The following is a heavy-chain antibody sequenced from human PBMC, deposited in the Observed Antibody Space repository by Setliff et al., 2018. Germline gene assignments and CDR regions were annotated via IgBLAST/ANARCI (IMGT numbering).Heavy chain of an antibody. CDR1: GESFSNNY. J-gene: IGHJ4*02. CDR2: SDHSGST. D-gene: IGHD1-1*01. V-gene: IGHV4-34*01. CDR3: ARDMGQPYYFES. Sequence: SETLSLTCSVYGESFSNNYWSWIRQPPGEGLEWIGESDHSGSTSYNPSLKSRVTMSVDTSKRQFSLKLGSATAADTAVYYCARDMGQPYYFESWGLGTLVTVSS.